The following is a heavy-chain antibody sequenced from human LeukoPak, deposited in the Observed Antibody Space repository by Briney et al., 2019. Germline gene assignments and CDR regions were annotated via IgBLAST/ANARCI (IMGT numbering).Heavy chain of an antibody. V-gene: IGHV4-34*01. J-gene: IGHJ5*02. CDR3: ARGGDWFDP. CDR1: GGSFSGYY. CDR2: INHSGST. Sequence: SETLSLTCAVYGGSFSGYYWSWIRQPPGKGLEWIGEINHSGSTNYNPSLKSRVAVSVDTSKNQFSLELSSVTAADTAVYYCARGGDWFDPWGQGTLVTVSS.